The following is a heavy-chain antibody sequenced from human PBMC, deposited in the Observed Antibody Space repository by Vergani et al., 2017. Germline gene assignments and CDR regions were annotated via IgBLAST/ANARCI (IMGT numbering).Heavy chain of an antibody. D-gene: IGHD3-10*01. V-gene: IGHV5-51*03. CDR2: INPIDSKI. CDR3: TKHVPGGHGAGSHFDH. J-gene: IGHJ4*02. Sequence: EVMLVQSGAEVKKPGESLKISCKYSDSSFISNEIAWVRQMSGKGLQWMGNINPIDSKIAYSPSFQGQAIMSLDKSITTAYLQWRSLKASDTAIYSCTKHVPGGHGAGSHFDHWGQGTQVTVS. CDR1: DSSFISNE.